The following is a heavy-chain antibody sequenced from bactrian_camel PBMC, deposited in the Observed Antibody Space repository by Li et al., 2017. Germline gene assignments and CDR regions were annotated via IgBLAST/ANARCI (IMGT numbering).Heavy chain of an antibody. CDR3: AAGGRWCGSLWHRRDEYYY. Sequence: HVQLVESGGGSVQAGGSLRLSCKVSGHSRGNNCVGWYRLPPGRAPAEREGIAAIRRSGGETWYAGSVKGRFTISQDNAKNTLLLQIDSLKSEDTGVYYCAAGGRWCGSLWHRRDEYYYWGQGTQVTVS. V-gene: IGHV3S54*01. J-gene: IGHJ4*01. CDR2: IRRSGGET. CDR1: GHSRGNNC. D-gene: IGHD6*01.